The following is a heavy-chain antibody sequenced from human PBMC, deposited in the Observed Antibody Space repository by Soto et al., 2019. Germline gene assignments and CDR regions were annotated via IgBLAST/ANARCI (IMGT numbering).Heavy chain of an antibody. V-gene: IGHV4-4*07. D-gene: IGHD2-2*01. Sequence: SETLSLTCTVSGGSISSYYWSWIRQPAGKGLEWIGRIYTSGSTNYNPSLKSRVTMSVDTSKNQFSLKLSSVTAADTAVYYCARGIVVVPAYWFDPSGQGTLVTVSS. J-gene: IGHJ5*02. CDR2: IYTSGST. CDR3: ARGIVVVPAYWFDP. CDR1: GGSISSYY.